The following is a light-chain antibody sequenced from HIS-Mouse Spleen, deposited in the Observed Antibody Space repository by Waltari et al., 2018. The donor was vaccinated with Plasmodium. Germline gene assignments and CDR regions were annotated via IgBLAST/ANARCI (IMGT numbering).Light chain of an antibody. CDR3: YSTDSSGNHRV. Sequence: SYELTQPPSVSVSPGQTARITCSGYALPQKYASWYQPKSGQAPVLVIYEDSKRPSGIPERFSGSSSGTMATLTISGAQVEDEADYYCYSTDSSGNHRVFGGGTKLTVL. CDR2: EDS. CDR1: ALPQKY. J-gene: IGLJ3*02. V-gene: IGLV3-10*01.